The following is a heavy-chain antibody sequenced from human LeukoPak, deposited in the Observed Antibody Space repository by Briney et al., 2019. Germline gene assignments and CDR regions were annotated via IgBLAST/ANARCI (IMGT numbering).Heavy chain of an antibody. V-gene: IGHV4-4*07. Sequence: SETLSLTCTVSGGSISSYYWSWIRQPAGKGLEWIGRIYTSGSTNYNPSLKSRVTMSVDTSKNQFSLKLSSVTAADTAVYYCARGTYYDFWSGYYNPNYFDYWGQGTLVTVSS. CDR1: GGSISSYY. D-gene: IGHD3-3*01. CDR2: IYTSGST. J-gene: IGHJ4*02. CDR3: ARGTYYDFWSGYYNPNYFDY.